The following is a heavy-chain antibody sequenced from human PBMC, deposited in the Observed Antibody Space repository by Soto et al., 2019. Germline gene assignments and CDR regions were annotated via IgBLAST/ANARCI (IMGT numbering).Heavy chain of an antibody. Sequence: QVQLQESGPGLVKPSETLSLTCTVSGGSISSYYCSWIRQPPGKGLEWIGYIYYSGSTNYNPSLKRRVTISVDTSKNQFPLKLSSVTAADTAVYYCASGRWLQLPAYWGQGTLVTVSS. J-gene: IGHJ4*02. CDR1: GGSISSYY. CDR2: IYYSGST. D-gene: IGHD5-12*01. V-gene: IGHV4-59*08. CDR3: ASGRWLQLPAY.